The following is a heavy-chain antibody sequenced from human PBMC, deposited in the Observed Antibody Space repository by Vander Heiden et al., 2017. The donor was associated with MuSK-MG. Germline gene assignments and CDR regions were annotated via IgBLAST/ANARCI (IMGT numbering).Heavy chain of an antibody. J-gene: IGHJ3*02. D-gene: IGHD3-10*01. V-gene: IGHV3-9*01. CDR3: IKGYGSGLTDAFDI. Sequence: EVQLVESGGGLVQPGRSLRLSCAASGFMFDDYAMHWVRQAPGKGLEWVSGLSWESGSIGYADSVKGRFTISRDNAKNSLYLQMKSLRAEDTALYYCIKGYGSGLTDAFDIWGQGTMVTVSS. CDR1: GFMFDDYA. CDR2: LSWESGSI.